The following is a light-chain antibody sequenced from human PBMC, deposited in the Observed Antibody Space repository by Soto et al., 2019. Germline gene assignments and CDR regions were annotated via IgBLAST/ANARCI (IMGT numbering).Light chain of an antibody. J-gene: IGKJ1*01. CDR3: QQYDSSPKT. CDR1: QGISSY. V-gene: IGKV1-9*01. Sequence: IQLTQSPSSLSASVGDRVTITCRASQGISSYLAWYQQKPGKAPKLLIYAASTLQSGVPSRFSGSGSGTDFTLTISRLEPEDFAVYYCQQYDSSPKTFGQGTKVDIK. CDR2: AAS.